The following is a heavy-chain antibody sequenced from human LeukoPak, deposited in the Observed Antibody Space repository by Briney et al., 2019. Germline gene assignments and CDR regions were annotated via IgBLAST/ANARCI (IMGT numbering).Heavy chain of an antibody. CDR1: GFIFSDCW. D-gene: IGHD3-10*01. CDR3: AKQYGSGSHYLSRYFDY. Sequence: GGSLRLSCEASGFIFSDCWMSWIRQTPGKGLEWVANIKDDGSQIYYVDSVKGRFTISRDNAKNSLYLQMNSLRAEDTAVYYCAKQYGSGSHYLSRYFDYWGQGTLVTVSS. V-gene: IGHV3-7*01. CDR2: IKDDGSQI. J-gene: IGHJ4*02.